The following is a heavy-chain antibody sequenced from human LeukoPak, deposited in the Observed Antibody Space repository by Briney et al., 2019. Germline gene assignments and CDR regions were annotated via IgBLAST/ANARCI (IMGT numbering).Heavy chain of an antibody. CDR2: IYYSGST. CDR1: GGSISNGDYY. CDR3: AAGRIVVVPAAIQNWFDP. D-gene: IGHD2-2*01. J-gene: IGHJ5*02. V-gene: IGHV4-30-4*08. Sequence: SETLSLTCTVSGGSISNGDYYWSWMRQPPGKGLEWIGYIYYSGSTYYNPSLKSRVTISVDTSKNQVSLKLSSVTAADTAVYYCAAGRIVVVPAAIQNWFDPWGQGTLVTVSS.